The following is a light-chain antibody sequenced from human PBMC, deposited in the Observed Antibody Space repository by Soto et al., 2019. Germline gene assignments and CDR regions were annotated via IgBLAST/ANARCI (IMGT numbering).Light chain of an antibody. CDR3: CSYASGSTPHAM. J-gene: IGLJ3*02. CDR1: SSDVGTYNL. V-gene: IGLV2-23*01. Sequence: QSALTQPASVSGSPGQSITISCTGTSSDVGTYNLVSWYQQHPGKAPKLVIYEASYRPSGVSDRFSGSKSDNTASLTISGLQAEDEAVYYCCSYASGSTPHAMFGGGTKLTVL. CDR2: EAS.